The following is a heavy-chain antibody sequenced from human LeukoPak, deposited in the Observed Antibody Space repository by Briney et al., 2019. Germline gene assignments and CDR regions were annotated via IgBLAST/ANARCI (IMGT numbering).Heavy chain of an antibody. D-gene: IGHD6-19*01. J-gene: IGHJ5*02. CDR1: GGSISSYY. Sequence: WETLSLTCTVSGGSISSYYWSWIRQPAGKGLEWIGRIYTSGSTNYNPSLKSRVTMSVDTSKNQFSLKLSSVTAADTAVYYCARGRGIAVALWWFDPWGQGTLVTVSS. V-gene: IGHV4-4*07. CDR2: IYTSGST. CDR3: ARGRGIAVALWWFDP.